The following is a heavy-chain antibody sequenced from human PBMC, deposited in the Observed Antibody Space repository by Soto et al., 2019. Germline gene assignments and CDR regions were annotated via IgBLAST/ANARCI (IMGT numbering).Heavy chain of an antibody. J-gene: IGHJ6*03. CDR2: SYYSWST. V-gene: IGHV4-59*08. CDR1: GGSISSYY. Sequence: QVQLQESGPGLVKPSETLSLTCTVSGGSISSYYWSWIRQPPGKGLEWIGYSYYSWSTNHNPSLKSRIPRTVDTSKNQFSLKLSSVTAADTAVYYCARRVGDYGDYRYYYYMDVWGKGTTVTVSS. CDR3: ARRVGDYGDYRYYYYMDV. D-gene: IGHD4-17*01.